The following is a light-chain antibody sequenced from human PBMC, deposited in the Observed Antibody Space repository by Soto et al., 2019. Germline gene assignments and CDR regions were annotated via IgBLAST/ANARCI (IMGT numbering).Light chain of an antibody. CDR3: QTWGTGLLV. V-gene: IGLV4-69*01. CDR2: LNSDGSH. Sequence: QPVLTQSPSASASLGASVKLTCTLSSGHSSYAIAWHQQQPEKGPRYLMKLNSDGSHSTGDGIPDRFSGSSSGAERYLTISILQSEDEADYYCQTWGTGLLVFGGGTKLTVL. CDR1: SGHSSYA. J-gene: IGLJ3*02.